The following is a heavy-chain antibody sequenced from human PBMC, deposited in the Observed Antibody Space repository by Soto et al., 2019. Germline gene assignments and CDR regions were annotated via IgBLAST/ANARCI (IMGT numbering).Heavy chain of an antibody. CDR3: ARDLGRYCTNGVCYRRGVYYGMDV. Sequence: GGSLRLSCAASGFTFSDYYMSWIRQAPGKGLEWVSYISSSSSYTNYADSVKGRFTISRDNAKNSLYLQMNSLRAEDTAAYYCARDLGRYCTNGVCYRRGVYYGMDVWGQGTTVTVSS. J-gene: IGHJ6*02. CDR2: ISSSSSYT. CDR1: GFTFSDYY. V-gene: IGHV3-11*06. D-gene: IGHD2-8*01.